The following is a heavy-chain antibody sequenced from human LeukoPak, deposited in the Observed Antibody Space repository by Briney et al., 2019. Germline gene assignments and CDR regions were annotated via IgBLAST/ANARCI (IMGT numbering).Heavy chain of an antibody. CDR2: MNPNSGNT. CDR1: GYTFTSYD. CDR3: ARGGYFLPAAIWSYYYGMDV. V-gene: IGHV1-8*01. D-gene: IGHD2-2*02. J-gene: IGHJ6*02. Sequence: ASVKVSCKASGYTFTSYDINWVRQATGQGLEWMGWMNPNSGNTGYAQKFQGRVTMTRNTSISTAYMELSSLRSEDTAVYCCARGGYFLPAAIWSYYYGMDVWGQGTTVTVSS.